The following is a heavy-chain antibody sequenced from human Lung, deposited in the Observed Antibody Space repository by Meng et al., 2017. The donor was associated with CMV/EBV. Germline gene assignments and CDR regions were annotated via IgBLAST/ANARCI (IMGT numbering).Heavy chain of an antibody. V-gene: IGHV3-49*04. CDR2: IRSKAYGGTT. D-gene: IGHD3-22*01. Sequence: GGSLRLXCTASGFTSGADAMSWVRQAPGKGREWVGFIRSKAYGGTTEYAASVKGRFTISRDDSNSIAYLQMNSLKTEDTAVYYWTREPYYYDSSGYSYGLDPWGQGTXVNFAS. CDR3: TREPYYYDSSGYSYGLDP. CDR1: GFTSGADA. J-gene: IGHJ5*02.